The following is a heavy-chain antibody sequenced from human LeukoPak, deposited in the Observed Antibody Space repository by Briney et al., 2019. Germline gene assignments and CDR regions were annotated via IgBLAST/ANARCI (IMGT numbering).Heavy chain of an antibody. D-gene: IGHD5-24*01. V-gene: IGHV4-59*12. CDR1: GGSISSYY. CDR2: IYYSGST. Sequence: KTSETLSLTCTVSGGSISSYYWSWIRQPPGKGLEWIGYIYYSGSTNYNPSLKSRVTISVDRSKNQFSLKLSSVTAADTAVYYCARAIEMATIFDYWGQGTLVTVSS. J-gene: IGHJ4*02. CDR3: ARAIEMATIFDY.